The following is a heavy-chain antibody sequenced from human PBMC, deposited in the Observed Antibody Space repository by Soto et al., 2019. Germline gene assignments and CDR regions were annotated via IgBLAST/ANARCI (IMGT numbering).Heavy chain of an antibody. Sequence: QVQLVESGGGVVQPGRSLRLSCAASGFTFSSYGMHWVRQAPGKGLEWVAVISYDGSNKYYADSVKGRFTISRDNSKNTLYLQMNSLRAEDTAVYYCAKGGRGYSGYDYYYYYGMDVWGQGTTVTVSS. V-gene: IGHV3-30*18. CDR3: AKGGRGYSGYDYYYYYGMDV. CDR1: GFTFSSYG. CDR2: ISYDGSNK. D-gene: IGHD5-12*01. J-gene: IGHJ6*02.